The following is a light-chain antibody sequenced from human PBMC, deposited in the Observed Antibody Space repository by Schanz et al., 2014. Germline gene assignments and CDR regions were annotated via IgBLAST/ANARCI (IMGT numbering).Light chain of an antibody. CDR2: GAS. CDR3: QQYGSSPIT. Sequence: EIVMTQSPATLSVSPGESATLSCRASQSVSSKLAWYQQKPGQAPRLLIYGASTRATGIPARFSGSGSGTDFTLTISSLQSEDVAVYYCQQYGSSPITFGQGTRLEIK. V-gene: IGKV3-15*01. CDR1: QSVSSK. J-gene: IGKJ5*01.